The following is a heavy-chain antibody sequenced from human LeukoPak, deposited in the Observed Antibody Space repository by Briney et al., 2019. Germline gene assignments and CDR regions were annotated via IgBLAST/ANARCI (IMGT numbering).Heavy chain of an antibody. CDR1: GFTFNSYW. Sequence: GRSLRLSCAASGFTFNSYWMGWVRQAPGKGLEWVANIKKDGSEKNYVDSVKGRFTISRDNAKNSLYLQMNSLRAEDTAVYYCAREFCSGANCYPMGAFDMWGQGTMVTVSS. CDR3: AREFCSGANCYPMGAFDM. V-gene: IGHV3-7*01. J-gene: IGHJ3*02. CDR2: IKKDGSEK. D-gene: IGHD2-15*01.